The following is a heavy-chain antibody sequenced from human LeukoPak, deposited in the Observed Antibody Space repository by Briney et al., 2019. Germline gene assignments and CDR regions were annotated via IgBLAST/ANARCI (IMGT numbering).Heavy chain of an antibody. J-gene: IGHJ6*02. D-gene: IGHD3-3*01. CDR3: ARAPSDFWSGYNYYYYGMDV. CDR2: INTNSDGT. V-gene: IGHV1-2*02. Sequence: ASVKVSCKASGYTFTGCYMHRVRHAPGQGLEWMGWINTNSDGTNYAKKVQGRVTMNRDTSISTAYMELSRLRSDDTAVYYCARAPSDFWSGYNYYYYGMDVWGQGTTVTVSS. CDR1: GYTFTGCY.